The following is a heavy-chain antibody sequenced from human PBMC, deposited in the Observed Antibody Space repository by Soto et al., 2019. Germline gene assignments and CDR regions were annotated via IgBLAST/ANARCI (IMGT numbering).Heavy chain of an antibody. D-gene: IGHD4-4*01. J-gene: IGHJ5*02. CDR1: GGSISSYY. V-gene: IGHV4-59*01. Sequence: SETLSLTCTVSGGSISSYYWSWIRQPPGKGLEWIGYIYYSGSTNYNPSLKSRVTISVDTSKNQFSLKLSSVTAADTAVYYCARVKEGMTTVTYNWFDPWGQGTLVTVSS. CDR2: IYYSGST. CDR3: ARVKEGMTTVTYNWFDP.